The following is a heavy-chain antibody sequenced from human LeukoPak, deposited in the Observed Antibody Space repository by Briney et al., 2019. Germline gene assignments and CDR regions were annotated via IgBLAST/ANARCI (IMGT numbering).Heavy chain of an antibody. D-gene: IGHD3-10*01. CDR3: ARDRRVWFGELYYDYFDY. J-gene: IGHJ4*02. CDR1: GFIFGGYA. CDR2: LRSNAYGGTV. Sequence: QPGRSLRLSCKASGFIFGGYAMSWFRQAPGKGLEWVGFLRSNAYGGTVEYAASVKGRFTISKDDSKTIAYLQMNSLKTEDTAVYYCARDRRVWFGELYYDYFDYWGQGTLVTVSS. V-gene: IGHV3-49*03.